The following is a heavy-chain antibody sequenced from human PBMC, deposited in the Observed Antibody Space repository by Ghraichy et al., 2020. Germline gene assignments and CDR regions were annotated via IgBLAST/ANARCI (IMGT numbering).Heavy chain of an antibody. D-gene: IGHD4-23*01. CDR1: GFTFGDYN. J-gene: IGHJ6*02. CDR3: ARASRVVRFYYYDGMYV. CDR2: ISTSSRSI. V-gene: IGHV3-48*02. Sequence: GGSLRLSCVGSGFTFGDYNLNWVRQSPGKGLEWISYISTSSRSIFYADSVKGRFTISRDNAQNSLFLQMKSLRDEDTAVYYCARASRVVRFYYYDGMYVWGQGTTVLVSS.